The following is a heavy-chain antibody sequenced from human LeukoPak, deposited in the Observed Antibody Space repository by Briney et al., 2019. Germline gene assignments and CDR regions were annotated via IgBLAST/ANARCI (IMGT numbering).Heavy chain of an antibody. J-gene: IGHJ2*01. Sequence: SETLSLTCTVSGYSISSGYYWGWIRQPPGKGLEWIGSIYHSGSTYYNPSLKSRVTISVDTSKNQFSLKLSSVTAADTAVYYCARPHAVDFWSGYSSWYFDLWGRGTLDTVSS. CDR3: ARPHAVDFWSGYSSWYFDL. V-gene: IGHV4-38-2*02. CDR2: IYHSGST. D-gene: IGHD3-3*01. CDR1: GYSISSGYY.